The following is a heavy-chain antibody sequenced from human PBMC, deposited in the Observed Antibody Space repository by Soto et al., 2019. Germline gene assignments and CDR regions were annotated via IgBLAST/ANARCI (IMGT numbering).Heavy chain of an antibody. CDR1: GYSFTSYW. V-gene: IGHV5-51*01. Sequence: GESLKISCNGSGYSFTSYWIVWVRQMPGKGLEWMGIIYPGDSDTRYSPSFQGQVTISADKSISTAYLQWSSLKASDTAMYYCARLNTIFGVVSYYYGMDVWGQGTTVTVSS. CDR2: IYPGDSDT. D-gene: IGHD3-3*01. J-gene: IGHJ6*02. CDR3: ARLNTIFGVVSYYYGMDV.